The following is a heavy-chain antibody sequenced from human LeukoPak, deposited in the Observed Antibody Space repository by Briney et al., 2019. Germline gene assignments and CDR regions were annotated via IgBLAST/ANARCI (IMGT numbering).Heavy chain of an antibody. J-gene: IGHJ3*02. CDR1: GYTFINYG. CDR2: ISVSNGVP. CDR3: ATYLGVTTTGVFDI. V-gene: IGHV1-18*01. Sequence: ASVKVSCKASGYTFINYGLSWVRQAPGLGLEWMGWISVSNGVPKYAQKLQGRVSMTTDTSTSTAYMELRSLRSDDTAVYYCATYLGVTTTGVFDIWGQGTMVTVSS. D-gene: IGHD4-17*01.